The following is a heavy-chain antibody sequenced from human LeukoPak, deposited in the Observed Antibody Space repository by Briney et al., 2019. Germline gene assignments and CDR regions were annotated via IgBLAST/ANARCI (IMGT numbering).Heavy chain of an antibody. CDR3: ARGAGSSGWLLNYYYYYGMDV. J-gene: IGHJ6*02. Sequence: GGSLRLSCAASGFTFSSYWMSWVRQAPGKGLEWVANIKQDGSEKYYVDSVKGRFTISRDNAKNSLYLQMNSLRAEDTAVYYCARGAGSSGWLLNYYYYYGMDVWGQGTTVTVSS. V-gene: IGHV3-7*04. CDR1: GFTFSSYW. CDR2: IKQDGSEK. D-gene: IGHD6-19*01.